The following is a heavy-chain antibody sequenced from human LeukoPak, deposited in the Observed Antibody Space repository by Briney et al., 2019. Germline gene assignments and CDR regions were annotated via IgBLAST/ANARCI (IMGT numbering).Heavy chain of an antibody. Sequence: SETLSLTCTVSGGSISSYHWSWIRQPPGEGLKWIGFLYTSGSTNYNPSLKSRVIISVDTSKSQFSLELNSVTAADTAVYYCARWGSDFWGVLRTHYQYYYMDVWGKGTTVTVSS. CDR1: GGSISSYH. V-gene: IGHV4-59*01. CDR3: ARWGSDFWGVLRTHYQYYYMDV. CDR2: LYTSGST. D-gene: IGHD3-3*01. J-gene: IGHJ6*03.